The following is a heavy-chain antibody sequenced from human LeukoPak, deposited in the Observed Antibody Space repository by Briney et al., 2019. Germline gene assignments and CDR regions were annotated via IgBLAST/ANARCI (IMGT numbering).Heavy chain of an antibody. Sequence: PGGSLRLSCGASGFTVSSNYMSWVRQAPGKGLEWVSFIYSGGSTYYADSVKGRFTISRDNSKNTLYLQMNSLRAEDTAVYYCARDPHYYDSSGYYYLPHEFDYWGQGTLVTVSS. CDR2: IYSGGST. D-gene: IGHD3-22*01. CDR1: GFTVSSNY. V-gene: IGHV3-66*01. J-gene: IGHJ4*02. CDR3: ARDPHYYDSSGYYYLPHEFDY.